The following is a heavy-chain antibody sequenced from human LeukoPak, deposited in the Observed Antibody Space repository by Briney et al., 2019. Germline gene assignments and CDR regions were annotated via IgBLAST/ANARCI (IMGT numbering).Heavy chain of an antibody. CDR3: ARRDFWSGYYASGY. J-gene: IGHJ4*02. CDR2: INHSGST. CDR1: GGTFSGYY. V-gene: IGHV4-34*01. Sequence: SETLSLTCAVYGGTFSGYYWSWIRQPPGKGLEWIGEINHSGSTNYNPSLKSRVTISVGTSKNQFSLKLSSVTAADTAVYYCARRDFWSGYYASGYWGQGTLVTVSS. D-gene: IGHD3-3*01.